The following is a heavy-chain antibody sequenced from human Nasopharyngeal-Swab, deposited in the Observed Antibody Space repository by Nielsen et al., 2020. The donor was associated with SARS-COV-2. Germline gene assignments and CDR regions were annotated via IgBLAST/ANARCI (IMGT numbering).Heavy chain of an antibody. D-gene: IGHD3-10*02. V-gene: IGHV1-24*01. CDR2: FDPEDGET. Sequence: WVRQDPGQGLEWMGGFDPEDGETIYAQKFQGRVTMTEDTSTDTAYMELSSLRSEDTAVYYCATDLSGGPGQHWGQGTLVTVSS. J-gene: IGHJ1*01. CDR3: ATDLSGGPGQH.